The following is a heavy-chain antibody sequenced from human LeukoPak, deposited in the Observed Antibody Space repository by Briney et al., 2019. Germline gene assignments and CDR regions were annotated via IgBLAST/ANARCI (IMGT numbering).Heavy chain of an antibody. D-gene: IGHD3-22*01. CDR3: ARTPIYYFDNSGYYN. CDR1: GGSISSYY. CDR2: IYTSGST. V-gene: IGHV4-4*07. J-gene: IGHJ4*02. Sequence: SETLSLTCTVSGGSISSYYWSWIRQPAGKGLEWIGRIYTSGSTNYNPSLKSRVTMSVDTSRKQFSLRLSSVTAADTAEYYCARTPIYYFDNSGYYNWGQGTLVTVSS.